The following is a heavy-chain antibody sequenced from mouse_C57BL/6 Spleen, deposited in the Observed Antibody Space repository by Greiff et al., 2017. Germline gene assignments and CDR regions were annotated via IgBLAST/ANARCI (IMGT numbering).Heavy chain of an antibody. J-gene: IGHJ2*01. CDR3: ARSHYSNSHLDY. Sequence: VQLQQPGAELVKPGASVKLSCKASGYTFTSYWMQWVKQRPGQGLEWIGEIDPSDSYTNYNQKFKGKATLTVDTSSSTAYMQLSSLTSEDSAVYYCARSHYSNSHLDYWGQGTTLTVSS. CDR1: GYTFTSYW. CDR2: IDPSDSYT. V-gene: IGHV1-50*01. D-gene: IGHD2-5*01.